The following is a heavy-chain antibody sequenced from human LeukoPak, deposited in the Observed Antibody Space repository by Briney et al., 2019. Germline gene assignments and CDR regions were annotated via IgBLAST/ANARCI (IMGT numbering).Heavy chain of an antibody. CDR3: ATSPTIKGGFDS. CDR2: FDSDGTGT. J-gene: IGHJ4*02. CDR1: GFTVSSCC. V-gene: IGHV3-74*01. Sequence: GGSLRLSCAVSGFTVSSCCMHWVRQAPGKELVWVSRFDSDGTGTSYADSVKGRFTISRDVAKNTLYLQMNSLRAEDTAVYYCATSPTIKGGFDSWGQGTLVTVSS. D-gene: IGHD4/OR15-4a*01.